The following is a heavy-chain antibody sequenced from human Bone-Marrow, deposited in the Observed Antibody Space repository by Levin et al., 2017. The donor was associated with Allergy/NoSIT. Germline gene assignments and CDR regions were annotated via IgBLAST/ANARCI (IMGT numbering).Heavy chain of an antibody. V-gene: IGHV3-66*04. J-gene: IGHJ1*01. CDR1: GFTVSSNY. CDR3: ARQSGYDHEYFQP. CDR2: IYSGGST. D-gene: IGHD3-22*01. Sequence: GGSLRLSCAASGFTVSSNYMSWVRQAPGKGLEWVSVIYSGGSTYYADSVKGRFTISRDNSKNTLYLQMNSLRAEDTAVYYCARQSGYDHEYFQPWGQGTLVTVSS.